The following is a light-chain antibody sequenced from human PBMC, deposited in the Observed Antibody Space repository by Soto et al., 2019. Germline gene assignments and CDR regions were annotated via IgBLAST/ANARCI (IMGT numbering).Light chain of an antibody. J-gene: IGKJ1*01. Sequence: DIQMTXSPSTLSAXVGXXXXXXXRASQSISNWLAWYQQKPGKAPKLLIYDASSLESGVPSRFSGSGSGTEFTLTISSLQPDDFATYYCQQYNSYSTFGQGTKVEIK. CDR2: DAS. V-gene: IGKV1-5*01. CDR3: QQYNSYST. CDR1: QSISNW.